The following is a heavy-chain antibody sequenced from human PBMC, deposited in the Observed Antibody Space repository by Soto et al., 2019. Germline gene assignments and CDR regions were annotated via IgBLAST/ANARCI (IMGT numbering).Heavy chain of an antibody. CDR2: MNPNSGNT. CDR1: GYTFTSYD. D-gene: IGHD2-2*02. J-gene: IGHJ6*01. Sequence: QVQLVQSGAEVKKPGASVKVSCKASGYTFTSYDINWVRQATGQGLEWMGWMNPNSGNTGYAQKFQGRVTMTRNTSISTAYMELSSLRSEDTAVYYCARGPPRYCSSTSCYTGGPYYYYYGMDVW. CDR3: ARGPPRYCSSTSCYTGGPYYYYYGMDV. V-gene: IGHV1-8*01.